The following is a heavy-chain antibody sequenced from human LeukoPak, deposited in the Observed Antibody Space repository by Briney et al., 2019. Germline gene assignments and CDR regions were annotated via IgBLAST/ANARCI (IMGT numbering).Heavy chain of an antibody. D-gene: IGHD1-14*01. CDR1: GFSFSKAW. J-gene: IGHJ4*02. CDR2: IKTKSQGGTT. Sequence: GGSLRLSCAASGFSFSKAWMNWVRQAPGKGLEWVARIKTKSQGGTTDYAARGKGRFAISRDDSENRVYLQMNSLKSEDTAVYYCAVGLGKTDTDYWGQGTLVTVSS. CDR3: AVGLGKTDTDY. V-gene: IGHV3-15*05.